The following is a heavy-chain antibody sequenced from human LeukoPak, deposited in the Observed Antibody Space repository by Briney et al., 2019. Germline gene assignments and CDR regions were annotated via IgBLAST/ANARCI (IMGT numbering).Heavy chain of an antibody. D-gene: IGHD2-2*02. J-gene: IGHJ6*03. CDR3: ARAVVVPAAIGEAYYYYMDV. Sequence: SETLSLTCTVSGGSISSYYWSWIRQPAGKGLEWIGRIYTSGSTNYNPSLKSRVTMSVDTSKDQFSLKLSSVTAADTAVYYCARAVVVPAAIGEAYYYYMDVWGKGTTVTVSS. V-gene: IGHV4-4*07. CDR2: IYTSGST. CDR1: GGSISSYY.